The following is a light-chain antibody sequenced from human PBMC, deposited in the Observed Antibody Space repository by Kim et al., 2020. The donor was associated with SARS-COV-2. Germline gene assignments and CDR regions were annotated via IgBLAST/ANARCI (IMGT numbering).Light chain of an antibody. Sequence: ALGQTVRLTCQGDSRRNYYATWYQQRPGQAPVLVLYGKYNRPSGIPDRFSGSASGDTASLTITGAQAEDEADYYCNSRDSSGDRVVFGGGTQLTVL. CDR2: GKY. V-gene: IGLV3-19*01. CDR1: SRRNYY. J-gene: IGLJ2*01. CDR3: NSRDSSGDRVV.